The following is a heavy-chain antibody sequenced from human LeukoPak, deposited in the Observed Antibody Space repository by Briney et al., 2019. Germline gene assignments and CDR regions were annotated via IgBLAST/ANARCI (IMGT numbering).Heavy chain of an antibody. CDR3: ARAHSSSWPISFDY. CDR2: IYYSGST. J-gene: IGHJ4*02. V-gene: IGHV4-30-4*01. D-gene: IGHD6-13*01. CDR1: GGSISSGAYY. Sequence: SETLTLTCTVSGGSISSGAYYWSWIRQPPGKGLEWIGYIYYSGSTYYNPSLKSRVTISVDTSKNQFSLKLSSVTAADTAVYYCARAHSSSWPISFDYWGQGTLVTVSS.